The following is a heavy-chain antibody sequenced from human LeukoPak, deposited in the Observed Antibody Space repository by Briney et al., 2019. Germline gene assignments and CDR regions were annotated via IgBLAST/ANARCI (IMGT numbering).Heavy chain of an antibody. CDR1: GYTITGNY. CDR2: INPNSGGT. Sequence: GASVKVSCKASGYTITGNYMHWVRQAPGQGLEWMGWINPNSGGTNYAQKFQGWVAMTRDTSISTAYMELSRLRSDDTAVYYCARPSCSGGSCYGFDYWGQRTLVTVSS. V-gene: IGHV1-2*04. J-gene: IGHJ4*02. CDR3: ARPSCSGGSCYGFDY. D-gene: IGHD2-15*01.